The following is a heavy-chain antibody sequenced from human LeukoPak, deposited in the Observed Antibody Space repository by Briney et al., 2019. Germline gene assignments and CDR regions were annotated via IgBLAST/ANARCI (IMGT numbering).Heavy chain of an antibody. Sequence: ASVKVSCKASGYTFTSYGISWVRQAPGQGLEWMGWVTAYNGYTHYAQKLQGRVTMTTDTSTSTAYMELRSLTSDDTAVFYCARGDVRFDYWGQGTLVTVSS. CDR3: ARGDVRFDY. V-gene: IGHV1-18*01. CDR2: VTAYNGYT. J-gene: IGHJ4*02. CDR1: GYTFTSYG.